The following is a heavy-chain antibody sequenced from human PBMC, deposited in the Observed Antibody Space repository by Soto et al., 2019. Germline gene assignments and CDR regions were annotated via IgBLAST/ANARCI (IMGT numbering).Heavy chain of an antibody. CDR2: IYYSGAT. Sequence: SETLSLTCTVSGGSISSVDYYWSWIRQPPGKGLEWIGYIYYSGATNYNPSLQSRVTISIDKSEKQFSLKLNSVTAADTAVYYCARAGLGLAFDSWGQGALVTLSS. CDR1: GGSISSVDYY. CDR3: ARAGLGLAFDS. J-gene: IGHJ5*01. D-gene: IGHD6-19*01. V-gene: IGHV4-30-4*01.